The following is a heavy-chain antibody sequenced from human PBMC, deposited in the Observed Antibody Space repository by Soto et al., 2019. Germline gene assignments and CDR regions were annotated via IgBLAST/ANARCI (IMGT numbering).Heavy chain of an antibody. D-gene: IGHD3-3*01. Sequence: QVQLVESGGGVVQPGRSLRLSCAASGFTFSSYAMHWVRQAPGKGLEWVAVISYDGSNKYYADSVKGRFTISRDNSKNTLYLKMNSLRAEDTAVYYCARDALFTSSAFWSGLWDYYGMDVW. CDR2: ISYDGSNK. J-gene: IGHJ6*01. CDR3: ARDALFTSSAFWSGLWDYYGMDV. CDR1: GFTFSSYA. V-gene: IGHV3-30-3*01.